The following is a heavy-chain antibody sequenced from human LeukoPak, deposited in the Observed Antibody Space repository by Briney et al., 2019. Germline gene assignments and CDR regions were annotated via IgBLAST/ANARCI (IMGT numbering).Heavy chain of an antibody. CDR2: IRGGGDT. CDR1: GFTFSTYA. D-gene: IGHD1-1*01. V-gene: IGHV3-23*01. Sequence: GESLTLSCAAVGFTFSTYAMSWVRQSPARGLEWVSSIRGGGDTFYADSVKGRFTLSRDDSRNTVFLQLNNLRVEDTAIYYCANANWVSNADAVWWGQGTVVTVSS. CDR3: ANANWVSNADAVW. J-gene: IGHJ4*02.